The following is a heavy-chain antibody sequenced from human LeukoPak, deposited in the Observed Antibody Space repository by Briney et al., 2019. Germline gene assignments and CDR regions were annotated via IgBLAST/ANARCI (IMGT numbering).Heavy chain of an antibody. D-gene: IGHD2-2*01. Sequence: SETLSLTCTVSGASISSGGYYWSWVRQYPGKGLEWIGYIYYGGSTYYNPSLKSRITISVNTSKNQFSLELSSVTAADTAVYYCARADWVSRGYHLCYWGQGIMVTVSS. CDR2: IYYGGST. CDR3: ARADWVSRGYHLCY. J-gene: IGHJ4*02. V-gene: IGHV4-31*03. CDR1: GASISSGGYY.